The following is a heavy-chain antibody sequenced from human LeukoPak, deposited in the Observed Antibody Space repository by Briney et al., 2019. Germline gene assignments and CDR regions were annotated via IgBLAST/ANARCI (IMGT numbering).Heavy chain of an antibody. CDR2: LSKSGNT. V-gene: IGHV4-59*01. CDR3: ARARYVNSFYAFDI. CDR1: GASISSYY. J-gene: IGHJ3*02. Sequence: KPSETLSLTCTVSGASISSYYWSWIRLPPGKGLEWIGYLSKSGNTNYSPSLKSRVTIFGDTSKNQFFLKLSSVTAADTAVYYCARARYVNSFYAFDIWGQGTLVTVSS. D-gene: IGHD3-9*01.